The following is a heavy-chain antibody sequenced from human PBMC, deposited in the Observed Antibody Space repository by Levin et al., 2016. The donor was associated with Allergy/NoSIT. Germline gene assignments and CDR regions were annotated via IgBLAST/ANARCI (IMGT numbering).Heavy chain of an antibody. Sequence: VRQMPGKGLEWMGIIYPGDSDTRYSPSFQGQVTISADKSISTAYLQWSSLKASDTAMYYCARHPPRQHVVMNAFDIWGQGTMVTVSS. V-gene: IGHV5-51*01. D-gene: IGHD3-22*01. CDR3: ARHPPRQHVVMNAFDI. CDR2: IYPGDSDT. J-gene: IGHJ3*02.